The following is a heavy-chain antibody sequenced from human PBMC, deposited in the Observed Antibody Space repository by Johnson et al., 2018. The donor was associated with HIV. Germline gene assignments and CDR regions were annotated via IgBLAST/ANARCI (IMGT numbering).Heavy chain of an antibody. CDR2: IYSGGST. D-gene: IGHD6-13*01. Sequence: VQLVESRGVLVQPGGSLRLSCAASGFTVSSNYMSWVRQAPGKGLEWVSVIYSGGSTYYADSVKGRFTISRDNSKNTLYLQMNSLGAEDTAVYYCAKDLLSSSWFHDAFDIWGQGTMVTVSS. CDR3: AKDLLSSSWFHDAFDI. J-gene: IGHJ3*02. CDR1: GFTVSSNY. V-gene: IGHV3-66*02.